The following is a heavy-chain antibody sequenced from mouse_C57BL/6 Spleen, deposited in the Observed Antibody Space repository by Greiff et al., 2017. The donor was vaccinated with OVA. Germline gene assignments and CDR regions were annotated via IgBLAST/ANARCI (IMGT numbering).Heavy chain of an antibody. J-gene: IGHJ2*01. CDR1: GFTFNTYA. Sequence: EVKLVESGGGLVQPKGSLKLSCAASGFTFNTYAMHWVRQAPGKGLEWVARIRSKSSNYATYYADSVKDRFTISRDDSQSMLYLQMNNLKTEDTAMYYCGRGDYYGSSYLYFDYWGQGTTLTVSS. V-gene: IGHV10-3*01. D-gene: IGHD1-1*01. CDR3: GRGDYYGSSYLYFDY. CDR2: IRSKSSNYAT.